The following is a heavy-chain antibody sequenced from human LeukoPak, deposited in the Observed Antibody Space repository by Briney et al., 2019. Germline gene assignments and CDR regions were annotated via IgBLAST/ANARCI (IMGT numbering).Heavy chain of an antibody. CDR3: AKVDIVATIDAGRLVDY. J-gene: IGHJ4*02. CDR2: ISNDGSNK. V-gene: IGHV3-30*18. D-gene: IGHD5-12*01. Sequence: PVRSLRLSCAASGFTFSSYGMQWFRQAPDKGLEWVAAISNDGSNKYYADSVKGRFTISRDNSKNTLYLQMNSLRAEDTAVYYCAKVDIVATIDAGRLVDYWGQGTLVTVSS. CDR1: GFTFSSYG.